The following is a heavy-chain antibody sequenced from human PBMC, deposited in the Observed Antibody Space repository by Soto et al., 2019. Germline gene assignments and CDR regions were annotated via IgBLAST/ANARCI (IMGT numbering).Heavy chain of an antibody. CDR2: IYYNGST. J-gene: IGHJ4*02. D-gene: IGHD3-22*01. CDR1: GFSFTSSDYY. V-gene: IGHV4-31*03. CDR3: TRKYDTSGPDY. Sequence: SETLSLTCIVSGFSFTSSDYYWSWIRRYSGKGLEWIGYIYYNGSTYYNPPLKSRVSISRDTSKNQFSLRLSSVTAADTAVYYCTRKYDTSGPDYWGRGTLVTVSS.